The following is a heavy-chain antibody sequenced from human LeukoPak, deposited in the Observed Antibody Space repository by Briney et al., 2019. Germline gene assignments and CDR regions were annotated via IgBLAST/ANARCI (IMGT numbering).Heavy chain of an antibody. CDR3: ATGNYYDSRGYYTFGH. V-gene: IGHV3-74*01. J-gene: IGHJ4*02. CDR1: GFASNKYW. D-gene: IGHD3-22*01. Sequence: GGSLRLSCAASGFASNKYWMHWVRQTPGKGLVWVSRINGDGSTTSYADSVKGGFTISRDNAKNTLYLQMSSLRAEDTAVYCCATGNYYDSRGYYTFGHWGQGTLVTVSS. CDR2: INGDGSTT.